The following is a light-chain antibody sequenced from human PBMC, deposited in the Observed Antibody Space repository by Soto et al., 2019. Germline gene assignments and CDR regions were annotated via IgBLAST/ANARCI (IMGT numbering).Light chain of an antibody. J-gene: IGKJ3*01. CDR1: QGIKND. CDR3: LQDFTFPRT. Sequence: AIQMTQSPSSLSASVGDRVTMTCRASQGIKNDLGWYQQRPGKAPRLLIYGASTLYSGVPSRFSATGTGKDFTPTINSPQPEDFATYYCLQDFTFPRTFGPGTRV. V-gene: IGKV1-6*01. CDR2: GAS.